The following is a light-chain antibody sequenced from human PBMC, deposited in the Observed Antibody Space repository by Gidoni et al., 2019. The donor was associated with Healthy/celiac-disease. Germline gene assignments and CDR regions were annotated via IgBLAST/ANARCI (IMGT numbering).Light chain of an antibody. CDR1: QSISSY. Sequence: DIQLTQSPASLSASVGDRLTITCRANQSISSYLNWYQQKPGKAHKLLNYAASSLQRGVPSRFSGSGSGKDFTLTSSSQQPEDFATYCCQQSYSTPLTFGGGTKVEIK. V-gene: IGKV1-39*01. J-gene: IGKJ4*01. CDR2: AAS. CDR3: QQSYSTPLT.